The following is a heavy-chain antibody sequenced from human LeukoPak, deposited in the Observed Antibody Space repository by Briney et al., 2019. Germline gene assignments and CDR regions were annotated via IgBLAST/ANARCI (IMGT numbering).Heavy chain of an antibody. CDR3: ARDSHGGNSQIDY. D-gene: IGHD4-23*01. CDR2: ISGSGGST. V-gene: IGHV3-23*01. CDR1: GFTFSSYA. Sequence: PGGSLRLSCAASGFTFSSYAMSWVRQAPGKGLEWVSAISGSGGSTYYADSVKGRFTISRDNSKNTLYLQMNSLRAEDTAVYYCARDSHGGNSQIDYWGQGTLVTVSS. J-gene: IGHJ4*02.